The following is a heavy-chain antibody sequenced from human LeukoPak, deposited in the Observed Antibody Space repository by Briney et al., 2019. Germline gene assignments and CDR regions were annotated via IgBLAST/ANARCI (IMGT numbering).Heavy chain of an antibody. D-gene: IGHD3-3*01. V-gene: IGHV4-30-4*01. Sequence: SETLSLTCTVSGGSISSGDYYWSWIRQPPGKGLEWIGYIYYSGSTYYNPSLKSRVTISVDTSKNQFSLKLSSVTAADTAVYYCARVRVVNGHHAWGQGTLVTVSS. CDR3: ARVRVVNGHHA. J-gene: IGHJ5*02. CDR2: IYYSGST. CDR1: GGSISSGDYY.